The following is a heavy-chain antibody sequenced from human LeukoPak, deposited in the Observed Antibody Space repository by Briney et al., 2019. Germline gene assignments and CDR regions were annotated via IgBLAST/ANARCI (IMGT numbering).Heavy chain of an antibody. V-gene: IGHV1-46*01. D-gene: IGHD3-22*01. CDR3: ARPTLPYYDSSGPKTLFDY. Sequence: ASVKVSCKASGYTFTSYYMHWVRQAPGQGLEWMGIINPSGGSTSYAQKFQGRVTMTRDTSTSTVYMELSSLRSEDTAVYYCARPTLPYYDSSGPKTLFDYWGQGTLVTVSS. J-gene: IGHJ4*02. CDR1: GYTFTSYY. CDR2: INPSGGST.